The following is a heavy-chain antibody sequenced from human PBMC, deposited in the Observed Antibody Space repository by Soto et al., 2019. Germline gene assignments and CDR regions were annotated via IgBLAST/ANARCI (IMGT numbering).Heavy chain of an antibody. CDR2: MNPGSGDT. Sequence: ASVKVSCKASGYSFTNNDVSWVRQATGQGLEWMGWMNPGSGDTGYAQKFQGRVTMTRDISIATAYMELSSLRSEDTALYYCARGIMIRFGGVIVNPDYWGQGTMVTVSS. CDR3: ARGIMIRFGGVIVNPDY. V-gene: IGHV1-8*01. CDR1: GYSFTNND. D-gene: IGHD3-16*02. J-gene: IGHJ4*02.